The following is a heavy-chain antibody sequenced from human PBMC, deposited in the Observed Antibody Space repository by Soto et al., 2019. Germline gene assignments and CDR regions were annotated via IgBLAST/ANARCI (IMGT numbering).Heavy chain of an antibody. Sequence: QVQLVQSGAEEKKPGASVKVSCKASGYTFTGYAMHGVRQAPGQRLEWMGWINAGNGNTKYSQKFQGRVTITRDTSASTAYMELRSLRSEGSAVYYCARAVAVPADFDYWAQGTLVTVSS. J-gene: IGHJ4*02. D-gene: IGHD6-19*01. V-gene: IGHV1-3*05. CDR1: GYTFTGYA. CDR3: ARAVAVPADFDY. CDR2: INAGNGNT.